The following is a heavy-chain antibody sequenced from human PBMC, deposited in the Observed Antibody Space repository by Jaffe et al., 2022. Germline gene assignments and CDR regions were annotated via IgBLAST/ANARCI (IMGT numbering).Heavy chain of an antibody. Sequence: QVQLQESGPGLVKPSETLSLTCTVSGGSISSYYWSWIRQPPGKGLEWIGYIYYSGSTNYNPSLKSRVTISVDTSKNQFSLKLSSVTAADTAVYYCARDSPFWSGYSLYFDYWGQGTLVTVSS. CDR1: GGSISSYY. CDR3: ARDSPFWSGYSLYFDY. J-gene: IGHJ4*02. D-gene: IGHD3-3*01. V-gene: IGHV4-59*01. CDR2: IYYSGST.